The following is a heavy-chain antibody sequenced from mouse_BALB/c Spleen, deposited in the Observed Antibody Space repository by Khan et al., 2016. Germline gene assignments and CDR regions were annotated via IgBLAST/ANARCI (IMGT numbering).Heavy chain of an antibody. Sequence: QVQLQQSGAELAKPGPSVKMSCKASGYSFTSHWMHWINQRPGQGLEWLGYINPSSGYTDYNQKLKDKATLTADKSSSTAYMQLSSLTSDDSAIYYCTRVYYSYAMDWWDEATSIVVS. CDR3: TRVYYSYAMDW. CDR2: INPSSGYT. V-gene: IGHV1-7*01. J-gene: IGHJ4*01. D-gene: IGHD2-12*01. CDR1: GYSFTSHW.